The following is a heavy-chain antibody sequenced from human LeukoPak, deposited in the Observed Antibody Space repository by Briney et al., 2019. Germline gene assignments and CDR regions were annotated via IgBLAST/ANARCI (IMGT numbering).Heavy chain of an antibody. CDR1: GFSFSSYG. Sequence: GGSLRHSCAESGFSFSSYGMHGVRQAPGKGLEWVAFIRYDKNNDYYADSVRGRFTISRDNSKNTLYLQMNSLRAEDTALYYCGKGGAVSSKSITMVRGTRRYNYYMDVWGKGTTVTISS. D-gene: IGHD3-10*01. J-gene: IGHJ6*03. V-gene: IGHV3-30*02. CDR2: IRYDKNND. CDR3: GKGGAVSSKSITMVRGTRRYNYYMDV.